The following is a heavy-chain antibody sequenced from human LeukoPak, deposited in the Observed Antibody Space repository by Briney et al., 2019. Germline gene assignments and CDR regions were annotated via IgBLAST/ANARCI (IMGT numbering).Heavy chain of an antibody. CDR2: IYYTGST. D-gene: IGHD5-12*01. J-gene: IGHJ4*02. Sequence: SETLSLTCTVSGVSISGSNYFWGWIRQPPGKGLELIGSIYYTGSTYYNPSLKSRVTISVDTSKNQFFLKLNSVTAADTAMFYCASLYGGYPYWGQGTLVTVSS. V-gene: IGHV4-39*01. CDR1: GVSISGSNYF. CDR3: ASLYGGYPY.